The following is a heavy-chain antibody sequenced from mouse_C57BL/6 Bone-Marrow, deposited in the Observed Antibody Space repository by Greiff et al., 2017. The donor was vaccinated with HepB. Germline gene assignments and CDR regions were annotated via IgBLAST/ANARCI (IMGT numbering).Heavy chain of an antibody. V-gene: IGHV5-16*01. CDR1: GFTFSDYY. Sequence: EVKLMESEGGLVQPGSSMKLSCTASGFTFSDYYMAWVRQVPEKGLEWVANINYDGSSTYYLDSLKSRFIISRDNAKNILYLQMSSLKSEDTATYYCARDRGRGDYYGSSYYAMDYWGQGTSVTVSS. CDR2: INYDGSST. J-gene: IGHJ4*01. D-gene: IGHD1-1*01. CDR3: ARDRGRGDYYGSSYYAMDY.